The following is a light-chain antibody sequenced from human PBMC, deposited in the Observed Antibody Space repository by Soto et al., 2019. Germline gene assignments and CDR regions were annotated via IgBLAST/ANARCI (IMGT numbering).Light chain of an antibody. V-gene: IGLV2-23*02. CDR2: EVS. J-gene: IGLJ1*01. CDR3: CSYAGSSSFV. Sequence: LTQPASVSGSPGQSVTISCTGTSSDVGSYNLVSWYQQHPGKAPKLMIYEVSKRPSGVSNRFSGSKSGNTASLTISGLQAEDEADYYCCSYAGSSSFVFGTGTKV. CDR1: SSDVGSYNL.